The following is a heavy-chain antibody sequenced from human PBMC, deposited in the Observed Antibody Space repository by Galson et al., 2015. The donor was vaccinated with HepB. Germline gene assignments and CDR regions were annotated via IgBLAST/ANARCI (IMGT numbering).Heavy chain of an antibody. Sequence: SVKVSCKASGYTFTSYYMHWVRQAPGQGLEWMGIINPSGGSTSYAQKFQGRVTMTRDTSTSTVYMELSSLRSDDTAVYYCAREAPYSSSWNGPFDPWGQGTLVTVSS. V-gene: IGHV1-46*01. CDR1: GYTFTSYY. CDR2: INPSGGST. J-gene: IGHJ5*02. D-gene: IGHD6-13*01. CDR3: AREAPYSSSWNGPFDP.